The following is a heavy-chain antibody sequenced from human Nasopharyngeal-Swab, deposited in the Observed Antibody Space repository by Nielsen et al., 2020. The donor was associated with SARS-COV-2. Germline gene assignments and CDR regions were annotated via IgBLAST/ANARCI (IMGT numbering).Heavy chain of an antibody. V-gene: IGHV1-18*01. D-gene: IGHD3-10*01. CDR2: ISAYNGNT. J-gene: IGHJ4*02. CDR1: GYTFTSYR. CDR3: ASHLYYYGSGSFDY. Sequence: ASVNVSCKASGYTFTSYRISWVRQAPGQGLEWMGWISAYNGNTNYAQKLQGRVTMTTDTSTSTAYMELRSLRSDDTAVYYCASHLYYYGSGSFDYWGQGTLVTVSS.